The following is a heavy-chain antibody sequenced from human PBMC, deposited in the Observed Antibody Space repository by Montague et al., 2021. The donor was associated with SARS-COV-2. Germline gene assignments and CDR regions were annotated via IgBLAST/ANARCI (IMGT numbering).Heavy chain of an antibody. CDR2: IWYDGSNQ. D-gene: IGHD3-10*01. J-gene: IGHJ6*02. Sequence: SLRLSCAASGFTFSSYDMHWVRQAPGKGLEWVAVIWYDGSNQHYGDSVKGRFTISRDNSKNTLYLQMNSLRAEDTAVYYCAREYSAPRWFGKYNRYGMDVWGQGTTVTVSS. CDR3: AREYSAPRWFGKYNRYGMDV. V-gene: IGHV3-33*08. CDR1: GFTFSSYD.